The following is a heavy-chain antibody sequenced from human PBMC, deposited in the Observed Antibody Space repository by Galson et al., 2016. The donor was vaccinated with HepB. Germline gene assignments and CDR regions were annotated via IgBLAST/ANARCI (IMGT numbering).Heavy chain of an antibody. V-gene: IGHV3-33*01. J-gene: IGHJ5*02. CDR2: VRYDGNNK. D-gene: IGHD2/OR15-2a*01. Sequence: SLRLSCAASGFTFSTSTMHWVRQAPGKGLEWVAAVRYDGNNKNYADSVKGRFTISRDNSKSTLFLQMNGLSADDTAVYYCVRERRSLYAFGDRWFDPWGQGTLVTVSS. CDR3: VRERRSLYAFGDRWFDP. CDR1: GFTFSTST.